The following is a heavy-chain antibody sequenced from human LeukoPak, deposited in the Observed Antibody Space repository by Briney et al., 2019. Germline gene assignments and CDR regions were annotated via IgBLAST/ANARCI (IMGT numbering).Heavy chain of an antibody. Sequence: GGSLRLSCAASGFTFSSYWMSWVRQAPGKGLEWVANIKQDGSEEYYVDSVKGRFTISRDNAKNSLYLQMNSLRAEDTAVYYCARDFEGIENNWFDPWGQGTLVTVSS. D-gene: IGHD3-9*01. J-gene: IGHJ5*02. CDR1: GFTFSSYW. CDR3: ARDFEGIENNWFDP. V-gene: IGHV3-7*04. CDR2: IKQDGSEE.